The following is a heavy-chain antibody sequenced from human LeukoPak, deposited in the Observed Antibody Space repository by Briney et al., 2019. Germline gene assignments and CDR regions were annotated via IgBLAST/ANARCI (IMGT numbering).Heavy chain of an antibody. V-gene: IGHV4-39*01. CDR1: GGSISSSSYY. D-gene: IGHD5-24*01. CDR2: IYYSGST. CDR3: ARPLEENDAFDI. J-gene: IGHJ3*02. Sequence: XTLSLTCTVSGGSISSSSYYWGWIRQPPGKGLEWIGSIYYSGSTYYNPSLKSRVTISVDTSKNQFSLKLSSVTAADTAVYYCARPLEENDAFDIWGQGTMVTVSS.